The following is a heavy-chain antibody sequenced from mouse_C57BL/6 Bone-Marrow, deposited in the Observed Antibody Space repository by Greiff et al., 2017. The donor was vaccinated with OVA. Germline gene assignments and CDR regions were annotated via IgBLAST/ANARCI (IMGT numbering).Heavy chain of an antibody. J-gene: IGHJ2*01. CDR2: IDPENGDT. V-gene: IGHV14-4*01. CDR3: TTSDDGFDY. CDR1: GFTITDDY. Sequence: VQLQESGAELVRPGASVKLSCTASGFTITDDYMHWVKQRPEQGLEWIGWIDPENGDTEYASKFQGKATITADTSSNTAYLQLSSLTSEDTAVYYCTTSDDGFDYWGQGTTLTVSA.